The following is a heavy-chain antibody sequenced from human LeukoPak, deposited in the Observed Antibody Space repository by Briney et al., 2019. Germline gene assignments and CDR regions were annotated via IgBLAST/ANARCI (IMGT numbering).Heavy chain of an antibody. CDR3: AKEYSSGWSYWYFDL. CDR1: GFDFSDHG. CDR2: ISRHGSTK. D-gene: IGHD6-19*01. V-gene: IGHV3-30*18. Sequence: PGGSLRLSCAASGFDFSDHGMQWVRQAPGTGLEWVAVISRHGSTKIYAASVKGRFTISRDNSKNTMYLQMDSLRPEDTAVYFCAKEYSSGWSYWYFDLWGRGTLVTVSS. J-gene: IGHJ2*01.